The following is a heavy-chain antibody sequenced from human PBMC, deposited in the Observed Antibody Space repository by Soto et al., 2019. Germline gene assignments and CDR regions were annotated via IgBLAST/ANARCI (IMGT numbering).Heavy chain of an antibody. V-gene: IGHV1-46*01. J-gene: IGHJ6*02. CDR3: ATPSEDTDYYYYGMDV. D-gene: IGHD5-18*01. Sequence: GGSVKVSCKASGYTFTSYYMHWVRQAPGQGLEWMGIINPSGGSTSYAQKFQGRVTMTRDTSTSTVYMELSSLRSEDTAVYYCATPSEDTDYYYYGMDVWGQGTTVTVSS. CDR2: INPSGGST. CDR1: GYTFTSYY.